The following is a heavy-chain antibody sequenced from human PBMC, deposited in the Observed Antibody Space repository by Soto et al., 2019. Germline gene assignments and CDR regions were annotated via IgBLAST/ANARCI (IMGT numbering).Heavy chain of an antibody. CDR1: RLTFGFYD. Sequence: QVQLVESGGGVVQPGTSLRLSCAASRLTFGFYDMHWVRRAPGRGLEWVALIWSDGSRQFYADSVKGRFTISRDNSRNTLYLQMNSLRAEDTAVYYCAGEPKGGTYDMDVWGQGTTVTVSS. D-gene: IGHD3-16*01. J-gene: IGHJ6*02. CDR3: AGEPKGGTYDMDV. CDR2: IWSDGSRQ. V-gene: IGHV3-33*01.